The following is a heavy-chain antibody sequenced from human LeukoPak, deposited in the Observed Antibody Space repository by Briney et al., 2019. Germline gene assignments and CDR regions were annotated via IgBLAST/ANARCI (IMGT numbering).Heavy chain of an antibody. CDR2: IYYSGST. V-gene: IGHV4-59*01. CDR1: GDPINSYS. J-gene: IGHJ5*02. CDR3: ARAHGGGSGWTQNKSPIFWFDP. D-gene: IGHD6-19*01. Sequence: SETLSLTCTVSGDPINSYSWSWIRQPPGEGLEWIGYIYYSGSTNYNPSLKSRVTISVDTSKNQYSLKLNSVTAADTAVYYCARAHGGGSGWTQNKSPIFWFDPWGQGTLVTVSS.